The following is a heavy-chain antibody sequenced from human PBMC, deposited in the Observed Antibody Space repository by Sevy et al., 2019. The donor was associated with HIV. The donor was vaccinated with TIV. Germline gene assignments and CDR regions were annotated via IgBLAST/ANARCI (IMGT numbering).Heavy chain of an antibody. CDR2: ISYDGSNK. CDR1: GFTFSSYG. J-gene: IGHJ4*02. Sequence: GGSLRLSCAASGFTFSSYGMHWVRQAPGKGLEWVAVISYDGSNKYYADSVKGRFTISRDNSKNTLYLQMNSLRAEDTAVYYCVKDRAAAGNSRGWLVDYWGQGTLVTVSS. V-gene: IGHV3-30*18. CDR3: VKDRAAAGNSRGWLVDY. D-gene: IGHD6-13*01.